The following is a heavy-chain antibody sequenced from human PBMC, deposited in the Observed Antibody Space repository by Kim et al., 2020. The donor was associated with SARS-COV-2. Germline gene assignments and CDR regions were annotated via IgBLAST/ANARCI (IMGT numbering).Heavy chain of an antibody. CDR2: IA. V-gene: IGHV1-69*04. Sequence: IANYAQKCQGRVTITADKSTSTAYMELSSLRSEDTAVYYCARGPGGGLGYWGQGTLVTVSS. D-gene: IGHD3-16*01. CDR3: ARGPGGGLGY. J-gene: IGHJ4*02.